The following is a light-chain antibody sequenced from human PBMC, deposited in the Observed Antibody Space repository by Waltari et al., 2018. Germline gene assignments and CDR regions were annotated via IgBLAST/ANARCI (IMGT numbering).Light chain of an antibody. CDR1: TSDAGNYNL. J-gene: IGLJ1*01. Sequence: QSALTQPASVSGTPGQSITISCTGTTSDAGNYNLVSWYQQHPGKAPKLMICDVIKRPSGVSDRFSGSKSGNTASLTISGLQAEDEADYYCCSYAGSGTYVFGTGTKVTVL. V-gene: IGLV2-23*02. CDR3: CSYAGSGTYV. CDR2: DVI.